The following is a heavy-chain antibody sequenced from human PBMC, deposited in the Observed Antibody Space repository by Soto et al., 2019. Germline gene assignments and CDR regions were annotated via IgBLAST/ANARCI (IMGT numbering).Heavy chain of an antibody. CDR1: GFTFSTYA. CDR2: ISSSGSNT. CDR3: AKRPPFDY. D-gene: IGHD6-6*01. V-gene: IGHV3-23*01. J-gene: IGHJ4*02. Sequence: DVQLLESGGGLVQPGGSLRLSCAASGFTFSTYARNWVRQAPGQGLEWVSAISSSGSNTYYADSVKGRSTISRDNSKNTVYLQMNSLRAEETAVYYCAKRPPFDYWGQGTLVTVSS.